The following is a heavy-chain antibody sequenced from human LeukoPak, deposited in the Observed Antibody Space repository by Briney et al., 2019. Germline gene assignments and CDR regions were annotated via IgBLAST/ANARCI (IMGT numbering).Heavy chain of an antibody. CDR1: GYTFTGYY. J-gene: IGHJ6*04. CDR2: INPNSGGT. V-gene: IGHV1-2*02. CDR3: AGLIDCSGGSCYTELPLDV. D-gene: IGHD2-15*01. Sequence: ASVKVSCKASGYTFTGYYMHWVRQAPGQGLEWMGWINPNSGGTNYAQKFQGRVTVTRDTSISTAYMELSRLRSDDTAVYYCAGLIDCSGGSCYTELPLDVWGKGTTVTVSS.